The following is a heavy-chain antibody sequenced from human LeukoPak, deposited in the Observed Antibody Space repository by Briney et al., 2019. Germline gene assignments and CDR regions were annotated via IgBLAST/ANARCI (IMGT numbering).Heavy chain of an antibody. V-gene: IGHV1-69*13. Sequence: ASVKVSCKASGGTFSSYAISWVRQAPGQGLEWMGGIIPIFGTANYAQKFQGRVTITADESMGTAYMELSSLRSEDTAVYYCAIGERIYQLYYWGQGTLVTVSS. CDR1: GGTFSSYA. J-gene: IGHJ4*02. CDR3: AIGERIYQLYY. D-gene: IGHD2-2*01. CDR2: IIPIFGTA.